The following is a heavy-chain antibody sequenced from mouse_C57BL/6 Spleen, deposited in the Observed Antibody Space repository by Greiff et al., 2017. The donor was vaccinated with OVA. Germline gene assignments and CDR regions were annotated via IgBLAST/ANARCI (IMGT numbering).Heavy chain of an antibody. CDR1: GYTFTSYW. D-gene: IGHD1-1*01. Sequence: QVQLQQPGAELVKPGASVKMSCKASGYTFTSYWITWVKQRPGQGLEWIGDFYPGSGSTNYNEKFKSKATLTVDTSSSTAYMQLSSLTSEDSAVYYCARGVYYGSSYGYWGQGTTLTVSS. CDR3: ARGVYYGSSYGY. CDR2: FYPGSGST. J-gene: IGHJ2*01. V-gene: IGHV1-55*01.